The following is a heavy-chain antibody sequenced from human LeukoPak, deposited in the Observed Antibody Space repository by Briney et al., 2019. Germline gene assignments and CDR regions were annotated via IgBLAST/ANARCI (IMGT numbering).Heavy chain of an antibody. V-gene: IGHV3-23*01. CDR1: GFTFSSYA. Sequence: PGGSLRLSCAASGFTFSSYAMSWVRQAPGKGLEWVSAISGSGGSTYYADSVKGRFTISRDNSKNTLYLQMNSLRAEDTAVYYCPRDRGRYYGSSGDNYWGQGTMVTVSS. CDR2: ISGSGGST. D-gene: IGHD3-22*01. CDR3: PRDRGRYYGSSGDNY. J-gene: IGHJ4*02.